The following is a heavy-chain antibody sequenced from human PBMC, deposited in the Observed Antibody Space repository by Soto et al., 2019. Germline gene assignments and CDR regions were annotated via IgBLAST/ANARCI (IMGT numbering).Heavy chain of an antibody. CDR2: INHSGST. D-gene: IGHD3-9*01. Sequence: TSETLSLTCAVYGGSFSGYYWSWIRQPPGKGLEWIGEINHSGSTNYNPSLKSRVTISVDTSKNQFSLKLSSVTAADTAVYCCARGRWDILTGYRRPRFDYWGQGTLVTVSS. V-gene: IGHV4-34*01. J-gene: IGHJ4*02. CDR3: ARGRWDILTGYRRPRFDY. CDR1: GGSFSGYY.